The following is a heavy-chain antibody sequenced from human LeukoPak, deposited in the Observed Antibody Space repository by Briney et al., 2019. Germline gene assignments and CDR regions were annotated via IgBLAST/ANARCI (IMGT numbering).Heavy chain of an antibody. V-gene: IGHV1-69*13. D-gene: IGHD1-1*01. Sequence: SVTVSFKASGGTFSSYAISWVRQAPGQGLEWMGGIIPIFGTANYAQKFQGRVTITADESTSTAYMGLSSLRSEDTAVYYCARDAGSGTSDYWGQGTLVTVSS. J-gene: IGHJ4*02. CDR1: GGTFSSYA. CDR2: IIPIFGTA. CDR3: ARDAGSGTSDY.